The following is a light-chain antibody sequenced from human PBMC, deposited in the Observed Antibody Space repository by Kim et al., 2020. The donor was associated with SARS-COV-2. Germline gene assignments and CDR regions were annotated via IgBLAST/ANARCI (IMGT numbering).Light chain of an antibody. Sequence: SVTPKEIVTITCRASQNIGGSLHWYQQKPDQSPNLLVKFASQSIPGDPSRFSGSGFGTDFTLTIDSLEAEDAATYYCLQSRELPYSFGQGTKLEI. CDR3: LQSRELPYS. V-gene: IGKV6-21*02. CDR1: QNIGGS. J-gene: IGKJ2*03. CDR2: FAS.